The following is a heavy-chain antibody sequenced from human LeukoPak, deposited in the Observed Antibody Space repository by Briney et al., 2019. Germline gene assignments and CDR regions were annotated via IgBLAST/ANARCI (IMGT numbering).Heavy chain of an antibody. D-gene: IGHD1-26*01. CDR3: ARENSGSYREFDY. J-gene: IGHJ4*02. CDR2: IYTSGST. V-gene: IGHV4-4*07. CDR1: GGSISSYY. Sequence: LETLSLTCTVSGGSISSYYWSWVRQPAGKGLEWIGRIYTSGSTNYNASLKSRVSMSVDTSKNQFSLKLSSVTAADTAVFYCARENSGSYREFDYWGQGTLVTVSS.